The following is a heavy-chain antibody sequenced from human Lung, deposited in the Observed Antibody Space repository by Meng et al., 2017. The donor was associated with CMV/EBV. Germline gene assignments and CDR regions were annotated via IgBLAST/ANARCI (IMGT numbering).Heavy chain of an antibody. CDR2: INPKSGGT. V-gene: IGHV1-2*02. J-gene: IGHJ4*01. CDR1: GYTFIDYY. D-gene: IGHD1-14*01. Sequence: QVRLVQSGAEVKKPGASVKVSCKASGYTFIDYYMHWVRQAPGQGLEXVGWINPKSGGTHYAQSFQGRVTITRDTSINTVYMEISSLKSDDTAVYYCTSAPGDYWGQGTLVTVSS. CDR3: TSAPGDY.